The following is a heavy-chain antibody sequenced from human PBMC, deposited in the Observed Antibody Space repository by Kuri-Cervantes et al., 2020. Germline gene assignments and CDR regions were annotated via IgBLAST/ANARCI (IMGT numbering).Heavy chain of an antibody. V-gene: IGHV1-18*01. J-gene: IGHJ4*02. CDR1: GYTFTSYG. D-gene: IGHD6-19*01. CDR3: ARDTGKRIAVGRGSFDY. CDR2: ISAYNGNT. Sequence: ASVKVFCKASGYTFTSYGISWVRQAPGQGLEWMGWISAYNGNTNYAQKFQGRVTLTTDTSTSTVYMELKSLRFDDTAVYYCARDTGKRIAVGRGSFDYWGQGTLVTVSS.